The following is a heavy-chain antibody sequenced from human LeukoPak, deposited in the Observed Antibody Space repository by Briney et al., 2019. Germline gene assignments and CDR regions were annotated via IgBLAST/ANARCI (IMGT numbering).Heavy chain of an antibody. Sequence: SETLSLTCTVSGGSISSGDYYWSWIRQHPGKGLEWIGYIYYSGSTYYSPSLKSRVTISVDTSKNQFSLKLSSVTAADTAVYYCARDSRYGSGYYYYGMDVWGQGTTATVSS. CDR1: GGSISSGDYY. CDR3: ARDSRYGSGYYYYGMDV. J-gene: IGHJ6*02. V-gene: IGHV4-31*03. D-gene: IGHD3-10*01. CDR2: IYYSGST.